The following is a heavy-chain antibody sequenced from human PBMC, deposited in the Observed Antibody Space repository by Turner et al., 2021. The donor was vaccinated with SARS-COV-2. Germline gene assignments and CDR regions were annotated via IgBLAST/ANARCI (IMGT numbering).Heavy chain of an antibody. V-gene: IGHV1-8*01. CDR2: MNPNSCNT. D-gene: IGHD3-10*01. CDR1: GYTLTSYD. J-gene: IGHJ5*02. CDR3: AGVVQLTVWFDP. Sequence: QIQLVQSWAAAEKPRATAMVSCKASGYTLTSYDINWVRQATGQGLEWMGWMNPNSCNTGYAQKYQDRVTMTRNTSLSTAYMELSSLRSDDTAVYYCAGVVQLTVWFDPWGQGTLVTVSS.